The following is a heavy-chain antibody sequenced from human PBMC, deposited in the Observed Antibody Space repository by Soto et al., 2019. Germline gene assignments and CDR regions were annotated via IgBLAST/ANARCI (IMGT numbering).Heavy chain of an antibody. Sequence: QVQLHESGPGLVKPSETLSLTCTVSGGSISNFYWRWIRQSPGRGLEWIGYGCMYYSGSTYYNPSLESRVTISVDTSKNQISLRLTSVTADDTALYYCARGSLSTETANALDVWGPGTMVTVSS. V-gene: IGHV4-59*01. D-gene: IGHD2-21*02. J-gene: IGHJ3*01. CDR3: ARGSLSTETANALDV. CDR2: MYYSGST. CDR1: GGSISNFY.